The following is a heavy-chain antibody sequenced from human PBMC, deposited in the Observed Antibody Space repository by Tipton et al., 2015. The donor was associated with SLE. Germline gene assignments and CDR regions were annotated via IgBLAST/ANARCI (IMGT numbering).Heavy chain of an antibody. D-gene: IGHD3-10*01. CDR3: ARTEQGTGSYYRLVFEI. Sequence: TLSPTCTVSGGSISSSSYYWGWIRQPPGKGLEWIGSIHYSGSTYDNPSFKSRVTISVDTSKNQFSLKLSSVTAADTAVYYCARTEQGTGSYYRLVFEIWGQGTLVTVSS. J-gene: IGHJ4*02. CDR2: IHYSGST. V-gene: IGHV4-39*07. CDR1: GGSISSSSYY.